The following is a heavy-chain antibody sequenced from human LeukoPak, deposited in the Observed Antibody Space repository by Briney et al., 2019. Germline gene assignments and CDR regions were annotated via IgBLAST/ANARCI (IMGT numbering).Heavy chain of an antibody. CDR1: GASVSTYF. CDR3: AKTHCGGGSCDKFDS. V-gene: IGHV4-4*07. CDR2: VYASGTT. Sequence: PSATLSLTCTVSGASVSTYFWSWLRQPAGKTMEWIGRVYASGTTYYNPSLRSRVTLSIDTSKNQFSLSLNSVTAADTAVYYCAKTHCGGGSCDKFDSWGQGILVTVSS. J-gene: IGHJ5*01. D-gene: IGHD2-21*01.